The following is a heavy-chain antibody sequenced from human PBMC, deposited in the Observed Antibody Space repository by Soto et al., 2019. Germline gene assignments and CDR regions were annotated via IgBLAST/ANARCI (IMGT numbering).Heavy chain of an antibody. CDR2: INHSGST. J-gene: IGHJ6*02. CDR1: GGSFSGYY. Sequence: TSETLSLTCAVYGGSFSGYYWSWIRQPPGKGLEWIGEINHSGSTNYNPSLKSRVTISVDTSKNQFSLKLSSVTAADTAVYYCATLIVGATTIYYYGMDVWGQGTTVTVSS. D-gene: IGHD1-26*01. V-gene: IGHV4-34*01. CDR3: ATLIVGATTIYYYGMDV.